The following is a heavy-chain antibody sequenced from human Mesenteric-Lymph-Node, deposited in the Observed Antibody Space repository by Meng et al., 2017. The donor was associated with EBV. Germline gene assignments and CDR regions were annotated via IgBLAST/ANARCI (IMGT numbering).Heavy chain of an antibody. Sequence: QEQLVQSGGGVKKPGASVKVSCKASGYTFTNYYMHWVRQAPGQGLEWMGRINPNTGATDYAQRFQGRVTVTVDTSISTGYMELSSLRPDDTAVYYCTRPTTPYGDPSGYWGRGTLVTVSS. V-gene: IGHV1-2*06. CDR2: INPNTGAT. CDR3: TRPTTPYGDPSGY. J-gene: IGHJ4*02. CDR1: GYTFTNYY. D-gene: IGHD4-17*01.